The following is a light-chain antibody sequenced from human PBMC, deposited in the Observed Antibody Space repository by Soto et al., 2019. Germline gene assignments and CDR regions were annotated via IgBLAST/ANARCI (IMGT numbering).Light chain of an antibody. CDR2: GAS. Sequence: EIVITQSPATLSMSPGERATLSCRASQSVSSSLAWYQQKPGQAPRLIIYGASTKATGIPDRFSGSGSETEFTLTISSLQAEDFANYYCQQYNNWWTFGQGTKVEIK. V-gene: IGKV3-15*01. J-gene: IGKJ1*01. CDR1: QSVSSS. CDR3: QQYNNWWT.